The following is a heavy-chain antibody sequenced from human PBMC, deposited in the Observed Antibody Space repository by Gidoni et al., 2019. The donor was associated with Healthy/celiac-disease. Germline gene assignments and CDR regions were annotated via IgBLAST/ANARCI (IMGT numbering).Heavy chain of an antibody. J-gene: IGHJ3*02. D-gene: IGHD3-10*01. CDR2: ISYDGGNK. CDR1: GFTFSSHA. CDR3: ARGDIWFGELFQSGAFDI. Sequence: QVQLVESGGGVVQPGRSLSPSCAASGFTFSSHAMHWVRQAPGKGLEWVAVISYDGGNKYYADSVKGRFTISRDNSKNTLYLQMNSLRAEDTAVYYCARGDIWFGELFQSGAFDIWGQGTMVTVSS. V-gene: IGHV3-30*04.